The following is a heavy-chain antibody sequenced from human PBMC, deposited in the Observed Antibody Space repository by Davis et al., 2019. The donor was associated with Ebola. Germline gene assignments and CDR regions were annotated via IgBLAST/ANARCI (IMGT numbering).Heavy chain of an antibody. CDR3: ASTAEVMTVVTLYY. D-gene: IGHD4-23*01. V-gene: IGHV1-18*04. CDR1: GYTFTSYG. Sequence: ASVKVSCKASGYTFTSYGISWVRQAPGQGLEWMGWISAYNGNTNYAQKLQGRVTMTTDTSTSTAYMELRSLRSEDTAVYYCASTAEVMTVVTLYYWGQGTLVTVSS. CDR2: ISAYNGNT. J-gene: IGHJ4*02.